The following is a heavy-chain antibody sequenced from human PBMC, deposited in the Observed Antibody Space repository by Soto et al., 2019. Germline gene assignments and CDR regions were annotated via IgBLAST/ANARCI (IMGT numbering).Heavy chain of an antibody. V-gene: IGHV4-34*01. CDR1: GGSFSGYY. CDR3: ARRHSVRSGWYPNWFDP. D-gene: IGHD6-19*01. CDR2: INHSGST. J-gene: IGHJ5*02. Sequence: QVQLQQWGAGLLKPSETLSLTCAVYGGSFSGYYWSWIRQPPGKGLEWIGEINHSGSTNYNPSLKSRGTISVDTSKNQFSLKLSSVTAADTAVYYCARRHSVRSGWYPNWFDPWGQGTLVTVSS.